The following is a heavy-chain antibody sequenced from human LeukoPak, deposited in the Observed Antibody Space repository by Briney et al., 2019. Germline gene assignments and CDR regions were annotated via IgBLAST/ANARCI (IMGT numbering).Heavy chain of an antibody. Sequence: SETLSLTCTVSGGSIDSNSWTWLRQPPGKGLEWIGYIYYSGTTNYNPSLKSRVTMSVDMSKNQFSLKLSSVTAADTAVYYCARRSSSWENWFDPWGQGTLVTVSS. V-gene: IGHV4-59*01. CDR2: IYYSGTT. D-gene: IGHD6-13*01. CDR3: ARRSSSWENWFDP. J-gene: IGHJ5*02. CDR1: GGSIDSNS.